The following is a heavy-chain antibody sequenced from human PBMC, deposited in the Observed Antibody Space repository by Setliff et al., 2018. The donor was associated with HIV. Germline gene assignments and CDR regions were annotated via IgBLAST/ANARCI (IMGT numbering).Heavy chain of an antibody. CDR1: GGTFSSFA. D-gene: IGHD3-10*01. V-gene: IGHV1-69*05. CDR2: IIPIFVTA. Sequence: GASVKVSCKASGGTFSSFAISWVRQAPGQGLEWMGGIIPIFVTANYAQKFQGRVTITTDESTTTAYMELRSLRSEDTAVYYCARETYYGSWIYLPTEYYYYYMDVWGKGTTVTVSS. CDR3: ARETYYGSWIYLPTEYYYYYMDV. J-gene: IGHJ6*03.